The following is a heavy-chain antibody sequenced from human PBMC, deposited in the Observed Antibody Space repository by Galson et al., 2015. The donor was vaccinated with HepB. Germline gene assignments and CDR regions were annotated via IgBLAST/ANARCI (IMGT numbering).Heavy chain of an antibody. CDR2: ISSSSSTI. CDR3: ARKDTFPYGMDV. CDR1: GFTFSSYS. Sequence: SLRLSCAASGFTFSSYSMNWVRQAPGKGLEWVSYISSSSSTIYYADSAKGRFTISRDNAKNSLYLQMNSLRAEDTAVYYCARKDTFPYGMDVWGQGTTVTVSS. J-gene: IGHJ6*02. V-gene: IGHV3-48*01.